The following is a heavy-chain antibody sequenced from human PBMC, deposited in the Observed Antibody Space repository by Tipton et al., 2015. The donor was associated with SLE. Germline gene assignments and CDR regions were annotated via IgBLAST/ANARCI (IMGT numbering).Heavy chain of an antibody. J-gene: IGHJ2*01. CDR1: GGSIRSQY. V-gene: IGHV4-4*07. D-gene: IGHD4-11*01. CDR3: AREFLNPVTTVHYYFDL. CDR2: IYTNENT. Sequence: TLSLTCNVSGGSIRSQYWSWIRQPAGGGLEWIGRIYTNENTNYNPSLKSRVTMSVDTSKNHFSLKLISVTAADTAVYYCAREFLNPVTTVHYYFDLWGRGTLVTVSS.